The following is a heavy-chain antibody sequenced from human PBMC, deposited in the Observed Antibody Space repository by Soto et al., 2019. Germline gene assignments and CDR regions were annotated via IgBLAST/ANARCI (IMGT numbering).Heavy chain of an antibody. Sequence: QVQLVESGGGVVQPGRSLRLSCAASGFTFSSYGMHWVRQAPGKGLEWVAVISYDGSNKYYADSVKGRFTISRDNSKNTLYLQMNSLRAEDTAVYYCAKDRRGVTTVRGWFDPWGQGTLVTVSS. J-gene: IGHJ5*02. CDR2: ISYDGSNK. V-gene: IGHV3-30*18. CDR1: GFTFSSYG. D-gene: IGHD4-4*01. CDR3: AKDRRGVTTVRGWFDP.